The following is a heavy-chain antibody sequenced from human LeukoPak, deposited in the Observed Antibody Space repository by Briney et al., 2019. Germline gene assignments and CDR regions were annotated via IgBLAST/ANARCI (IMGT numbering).Heavy chain of an antibody. CDR1: GGSFSSYY. D-gene: IGHD2-2*01. V-gene: IGHV4-34*01. Sequence: SETLSLTCAVYGGSFSSYYWSWIRQPPGKGLEWIGEINHSGSTNYNPSLKSRVTISVDTSKNQFSLKLSSVTAADTAVYYCARGPQYCSSTSCPPSMDVWGKGPRSPSP. CDR2: INHSGST. CDR3: ARGPQYCSSTSCPPSMDV. J-gene: IGHJ6*03.